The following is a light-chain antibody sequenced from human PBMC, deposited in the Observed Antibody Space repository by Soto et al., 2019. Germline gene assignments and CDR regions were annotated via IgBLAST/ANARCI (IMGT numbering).Light chain of an antibody. CDR2: DAS. CDR3: QQYYNWPRT. V-gene: IGKV1-5*01. CDR1: QSISTR. Sequence: DIQGTQSPSTLSASVGDRVTITCRAIQSISTRLAWYQQKPGKVPRLLXYDASTLEGGVPSRFRGSGSGTEFSLTINSLQPEDFEVYYCQQYYNWPRTFGQGTKVDIK. J-gene: IGKJ1*01.